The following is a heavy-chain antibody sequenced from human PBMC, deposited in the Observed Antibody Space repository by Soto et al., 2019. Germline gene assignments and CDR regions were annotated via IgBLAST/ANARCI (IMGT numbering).Heavy chain of an antibody. CDR2: ISSNGGST. J-gene: IGHJ4*02. Sequence: QPGGSLRLSCSASGFTFSSYAMHWVRQAPGKGLEYVSAISSNGGSTYYADSVKGRFTISRDNSKNTLYLQMNSLRAEDTAVYYCAKHLDSSGYSGFDYWGQGTLVTVSS. CDR1: GFTFSSYA. V-gene: IGHV3-64*04. D-gene: IGHD3-22*01. CDR3: AKHLDSSGYSGFDY.